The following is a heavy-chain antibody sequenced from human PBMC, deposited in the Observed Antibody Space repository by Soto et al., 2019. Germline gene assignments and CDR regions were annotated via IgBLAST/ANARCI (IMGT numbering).Heavy chain of an antibody. D-gene: IGHD2-15*01. Sequence: QVQLVQSGAEVKKPGSSVKVSCKAPGCTFSTYAISWVRQAPGQGLEWMGGVIPIFGTPKYAQKFQGRVTITADESTSTCYMELRSLRSEDTAVYYCARSQGGSSSLDIYYYYYYGMDVWGQGTTVTVSS. CDR3: ARSQGGSSSLDIYYYYYYGMDV. CDR2: VIPIFGTP. CDR1: GCTFSTYA. J-gene: IGHJ6*02. V-gene: IGHV1-69*01.